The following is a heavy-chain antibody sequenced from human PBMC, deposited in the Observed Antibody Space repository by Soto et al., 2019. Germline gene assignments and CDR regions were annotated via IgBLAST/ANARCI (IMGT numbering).Heavy chain of an antibody. J-gene: IGHJ4*02. CDR2: ISSSSSTI. V-gene: IGHV3-48*01. CDR1: GFTFSSYS. CDR3: ARDDAMVRGVSFDY. D-gene: IGHD3-10*01. Sequence: GGSLRLSCAASGFTFSSYSMNWVRQAPGKGLEWVSYISSSSSTIYYADSVKGRFTISRDNAKNSLYLQMNSLRAEDTAVYYCARDDAMVRGVSFDYWGQGTLVTVSS.